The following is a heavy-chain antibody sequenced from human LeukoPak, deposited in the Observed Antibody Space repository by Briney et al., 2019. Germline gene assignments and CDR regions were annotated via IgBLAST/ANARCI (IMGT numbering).Heavy chain of an antibody. Sequence: ASVKVSCKASGYAFTSYGISWVRQAPGQGLEWMGWISAYNGNTNYAQKLQGRVTMTTDTSTSTAYMELRSLRSDDTAVYYCARVVDGGSANWFDPWGQGTLVTVSS. CDR3: ARVVDGGSANWFDP. J-gene: IGHJ5*02. CDR1: GYAFTSYG. V-gene: IGHV1-18*01. CDR2: ISAYNGNT. D-gene: IGHD2-15*01.